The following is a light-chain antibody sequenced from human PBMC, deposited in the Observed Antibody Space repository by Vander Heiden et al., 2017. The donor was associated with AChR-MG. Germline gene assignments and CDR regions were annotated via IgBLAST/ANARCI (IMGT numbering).Light chain of an antibody. CDR1: SSNIGGSYD. V-gene: IGLV1-40*01. CDR2: GNS. CDR3: QSYDGIFYV. J-gene: IGLJ1*01. Sequence: QSVLTQPPSVSGAPGQPVTISCTGSSSNIGGSYDVHWYQQVPGSAPKLLIFGNSLRPSGVPDRFSGSKSGTSASLAITGLQPEDEADYYCQSYDGIFYVFGTGTTVTVL.